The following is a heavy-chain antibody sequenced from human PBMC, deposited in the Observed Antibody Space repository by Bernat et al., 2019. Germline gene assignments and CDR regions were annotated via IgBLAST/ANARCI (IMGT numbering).Heavy chain of an antibody. CDR3: ARQISPTGYSSSWSVDY. D-gene: IGHD6-13*01. Sequence: QLQLQESGPGLVKPPETLSLTCTVSGGSISSSSYYWGWICQPPGKGLEWIGSIYYRGSTYYNPSLKSRVTISADTSKNQLSLKLSSVTAADTAVYYCARQISPTGYSSSWSVDYWGQGTLVTVSS. CDR2: IYYRGST. CDR1: GGSISSSSYY. J-gene: IGHJ4*02. V-gene: IGHV4-39*01.